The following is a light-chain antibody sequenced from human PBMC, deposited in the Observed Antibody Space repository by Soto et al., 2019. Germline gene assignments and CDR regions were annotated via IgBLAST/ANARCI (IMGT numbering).Light chain of an antibody. J-gene: IGKJ1*01. CDR2: AAS. CDR3: QQSYNSPQT. V-gene: IGKV1-39*01. CDR1: QSIATY. Sequence: DIQMTQSPSSLSASLGDRVTITCRASQSIATYLHWYQQKPGKAPRLLIYAASSLQSGVPSRFSGSGSGTDFTLTISSLQPEDFATYSCQQSYNSPQTFGQGTKVDIK.